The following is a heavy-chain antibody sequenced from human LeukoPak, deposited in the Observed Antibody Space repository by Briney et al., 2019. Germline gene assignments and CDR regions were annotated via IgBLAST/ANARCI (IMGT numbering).Heavy chain of an antibody. J-gene: IGHJ4*02. D-gene: IGHD3-3*01. CDR1: GGSISSSSYY. V-gene: IGHV4-39*02. CDR2: IYYSGST. Sequence: PSETLSLTCTVSGGSISSSSYYWGWIRQPPGKGLEWIGSIYYSGSTYYNPSLKSRVTISVDTSKNQFSLKLSSVTAADTAVYYCARDGGYDFWSGPPQLDYWGQGTLVTVSS. CDR3: ARDGGYDFWSGPPQLDY.